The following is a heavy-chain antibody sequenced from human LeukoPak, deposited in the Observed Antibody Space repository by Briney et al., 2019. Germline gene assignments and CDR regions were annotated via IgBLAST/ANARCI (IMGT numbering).Heavy chain of an antibody. D-gene: IGHD5-12*01. CDR3: AKETSAYDGGR. Sequence: GGSLRLSCAASGFTFDDYAMHWVRQAPGKGLEWVSLISRDGGSTYYADSVKGRFTIPRDNSKKSLYLQMNSLRTEDTALYYCAKETSAYDGGRWGQGTLVTVSS. J-gene: IGHJ4*02. CDR2: ISRDGGST. V-gene: IGHV3-43*02. CDR1: GFTFDDYA.